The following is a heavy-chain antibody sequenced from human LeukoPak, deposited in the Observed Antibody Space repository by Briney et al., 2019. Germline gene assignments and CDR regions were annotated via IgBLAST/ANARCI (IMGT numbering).Heavy chain of an antibody. CDR2: IDPNSGGT. D-gene: IGHD5-24*01. CDR3: ASALAEMATTSTDY. J-gene: IGHJ4*02. V-gene: IGHV1-2*02. CDR1: GYTFTGYY. Sequence: GASVKVSCKASGYTFTGYYMHWVRQAPGQGLEWMGWIDPNSGGTNYAQKFQGRVTVTRDTSISTAYMELSRLRSDDTAVYYCASALAEMATTSTDYWGQGTLVTVSS.